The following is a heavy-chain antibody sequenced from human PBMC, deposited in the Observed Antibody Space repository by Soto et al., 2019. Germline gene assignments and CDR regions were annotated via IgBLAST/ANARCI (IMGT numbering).Heavy chain of an antibody. CDR2: ISSSSSTI. J-gene: IGHJ4*02. D-gene: IGHD3-10*01. V-gene: IGHV3-48*02. CDR3: ARAPYYYGSGSYLGY. CDR1: GFTFSSYS. Sequence: EVQLVESGGGLVQPGGSLRLSCAASGFTFSSYSMNWIRQAPWKGLEWVSYISSSSSTIYYADSVKGRFTISRDNAKNSLYLQMNSLRDEDTAVYYCARAPYYYGSGSYLGYWGQGTLVTVSS.